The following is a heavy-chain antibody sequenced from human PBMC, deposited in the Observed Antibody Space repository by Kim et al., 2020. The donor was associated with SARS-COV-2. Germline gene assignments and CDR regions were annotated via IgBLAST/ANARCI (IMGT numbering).Heavy chain of an antibody. CDR2: INDGGDIK. V-gene: IGHV3-23*01. CDR1: GFIFSNFA. J-gene: IGHJ4*02. D-gene: IGHD3-22*01. CDR3: AWGSSAYFNFFDF. Sequence: GGSLSLSCAASGFIFSNFAMHWVRQAPGQGLEFISGINDGGDIKYHAESVKGRFATSRDNSKNTVYLEMNNLRVEDTVVYFCAWGSSAYFNFFDFWGQGTLVTVYS.